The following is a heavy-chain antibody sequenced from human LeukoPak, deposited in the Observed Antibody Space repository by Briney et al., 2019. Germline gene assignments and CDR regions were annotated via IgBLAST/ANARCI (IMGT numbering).Heavy chain of an antibody. Sequence: PSETLSLTCTASGGSISNYYWSWIRQPPGKGLEWIGYIDYSGTTNYNPSLKSRVTISLDTSKNQFSLKLSSVTAADTAVYYCVRDGGSGWTDFDYWGQGTLVTVSS. CDR1: GGSISNYY. V-gene: IGHV4-59*01. CDR2: IDYSGTT. CDR3: VRDGGSGWTDFDY. D-gene: IGHD6-19*01. J-gene: IGHJ4*02.